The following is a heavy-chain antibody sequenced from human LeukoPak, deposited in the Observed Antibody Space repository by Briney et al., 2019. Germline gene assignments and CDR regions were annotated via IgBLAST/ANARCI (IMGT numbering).Heavy chain of an antibody. J-gene: IGHJ4*02. CDR2: ISSSSYI. Sequence: GGSLRLSCAASGFTFSSYSMNWVRQAPGKGLEWVSSISSSSYIYYADSVEGRFTISRDNAKNSLYLQMNSLRAEDTAVYYCASTITYYDILTGYYPTNRFDYWGQGTLVTVSS. V-gene: IGHV3-21*01. CDR1: GFTFSSYS. D-gene: IGHD3-9*01. CDR3: ASTITYYDILTGYYPTNRFDY.